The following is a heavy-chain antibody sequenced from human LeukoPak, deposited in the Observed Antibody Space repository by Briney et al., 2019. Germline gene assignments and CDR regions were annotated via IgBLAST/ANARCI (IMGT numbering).Heavy chain of an antibody. CDR3: ADSDGYYYDV. CDR2: ISNDGGNR. V-gene: IGHV3-30-3*01. Sequence: GGSLRLSCVASGFTSGFTFSYYAMHWVRQAPGKGLEWAAFISNDGGNRYFANSVKGRFTISRDNSKNTVYLQMNSLGAEDTAVYYCADSDGYYYDVWGQGTLVTVS. CDR1: GFTFSYYA. D-gene: IGHD2-15*01. J-gene: IGHJ4*02.